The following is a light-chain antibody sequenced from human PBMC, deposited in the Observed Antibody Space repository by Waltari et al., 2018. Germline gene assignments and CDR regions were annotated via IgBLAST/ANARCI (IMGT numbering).Light chain of an antibody. CDR2: EGT. J-gene: IGLJ2*01. CDR3: CSYAGRITFVV. Sequence: QSALTQPASVSGSPGQSITISSTGTSSDLGGYNFVSWYQHHPGKAPKVLIYEGTKRPSGISNRFSGSKSGNTASLTISGLQAEDEADYYCCSYAGRITFVVFGGGTKLTVL. V-gene: IGLV2-23*01. CDR1: SSDLGGYNF.